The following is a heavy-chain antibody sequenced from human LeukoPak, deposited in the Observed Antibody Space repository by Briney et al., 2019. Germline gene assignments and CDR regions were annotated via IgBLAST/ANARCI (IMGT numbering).Heavy chain of an antibody. Sequence: ASVKVSCKASGYTFIGYYMHWVRQAPGQGLEWMGWINPNSGGTNYAQKFQGRVTMTGDTSISTAYMELSRLRSDDTAVYYCASGRLYGSGSYHSFDYWGQGTLVTVSS. J-gene: IGHJ4*02. V-gene: IGHV1-2*02. CDR2: INPNSGGT. D-gene: IGHD3-10*01. CDR1: GYTFIGYY. CDR3: ASGRLYGSGSYHSFDY.